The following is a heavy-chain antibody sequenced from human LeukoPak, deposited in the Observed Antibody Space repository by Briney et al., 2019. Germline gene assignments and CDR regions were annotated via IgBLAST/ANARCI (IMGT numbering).Heavy chain of an antibody. J-gene: IGHJ5*02. V-gene: IGHV1-69*06. CDR3: ARFYSSSYYRVDP. Sequence: SLKVSCKASGDTFSSYAISWVRQAPGQGLEWMGGIIPIFGTANYAQQFQGRVTITSDKATNTPYMELSRLRSEDTACYYVARFYSSSYYRVDPWGQGTLVTVSS. CDR2: IIPIFGTA. D-gene: IGHD6-13*01. CDR1: GDTFSSYA.